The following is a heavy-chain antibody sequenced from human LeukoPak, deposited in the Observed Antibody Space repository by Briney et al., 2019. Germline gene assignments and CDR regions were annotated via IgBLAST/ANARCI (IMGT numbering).Heavy chain of an antibody. CDR3: ARDALRGLYGEYYGMDV. D-gene: IGHD3-10*01. V-gene: IGHV4-31*03. CDR1: GGSISSGGYY. J-gene: IGHJ6*02. Sequence: SETLSLTCTVSGGSISSGGYYWSWIRQHPGKGLEWIGYIYYSGSTYYNPSLKSRVTISVDRSKNQFSLKLSSVTAADTAVYYCARDALRGLYGEYYGMDVWGQGTTVTVSS. CDR2: IYYSGST.